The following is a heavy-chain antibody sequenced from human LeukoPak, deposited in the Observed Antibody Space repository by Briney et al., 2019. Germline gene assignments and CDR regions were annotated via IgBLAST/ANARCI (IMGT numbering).Heavy chain of an antibody. D-gene: IGHD4-23*01. CDR2: IYYSGST. CDR1: GGSISSGGYY. Sequence: SQALSLTCTVSGGSISSGGYYWSWIRQHPGKGLEWIGYIYYSGSTYYNPSLKSRVIISVDTSKSQFSLKLSSVTAADTAVYYCAKVGGSGHCDYWGQGILVTVSS. V-gene: IGHV4-31*03. CDR3: AKVGGSGHCDY. J-gene: IGHJ4*02.